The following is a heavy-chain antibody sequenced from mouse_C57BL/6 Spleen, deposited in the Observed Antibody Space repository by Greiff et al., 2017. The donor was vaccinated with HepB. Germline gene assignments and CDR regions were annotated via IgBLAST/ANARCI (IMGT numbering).Heavy chain of an antibody. CDR3: ARGGYYGHY. D-gene: IGHD1-1*01. CDR2: IDPSDSYT. Sequence: QVQLQQSGAELVMPGASVKLSCKASGYTFTSYWMHWVKQRPGQGLEWIGEIDPSDSYTNYNQKFKGKSTLTVDKSSSTAYMQLSSLTSEDSAVYYCARGGYYGHYWGQGTLVTVSA. CDR1: GYTFTSYW. J-gene: IGHJ3*01. V-gene: IGHV1-69*01.